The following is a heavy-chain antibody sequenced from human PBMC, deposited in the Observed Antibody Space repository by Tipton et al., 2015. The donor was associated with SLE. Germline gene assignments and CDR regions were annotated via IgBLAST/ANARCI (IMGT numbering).Heavy chain of an antibody. Sequence: TLSLTCTVSGGSISIVGSFWSWVRQHPGKGLELIGYIYYSGSTYYNPSLKSRVTISVDTSKNQFSLKLSSVTAADTAVYYCASSEIGYGYYMDVWGKGTTVTASS. D-gene: IGHD3-10*01. V-gene: IGHV4-31*03. CDR2: IYYSGST. CDR1: GGSISIVGSF. J-gene: IGHJ6*03. CDR3: ASSEIGYGYYMDV.